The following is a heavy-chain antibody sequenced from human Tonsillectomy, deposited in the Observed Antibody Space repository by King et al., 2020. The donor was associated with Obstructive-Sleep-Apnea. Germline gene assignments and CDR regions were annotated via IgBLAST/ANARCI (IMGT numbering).Heavy chain of an antibody. J-gene: IGHJ4*02. CDR3: ARGSQTIFGVVIRPPGPFFDY. CDR1: GGTFSSYA. Sequence: QLVQSGAEVKKPGSSVKVSCKASGGTFSSYAISWVRQAPGQGLEWMGGIIPIFGTANYAQKFQGRVTITADESTSTAYMELSSLGSEDTAVYYCARGSQTIFGVVIRPPGPFFDYWGQGTLVTVSS. CDR2: IIPIFGTA. D-gene: IGHD3-3*01. V-gene: IGHV1-69*01.